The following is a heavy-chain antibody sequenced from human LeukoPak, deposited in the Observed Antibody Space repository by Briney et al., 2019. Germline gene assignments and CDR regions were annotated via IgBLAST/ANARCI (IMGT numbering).Heavy chain of an antibody. CDR3: AKVFGYSSGYNY. CDR2: ISVSGGNT. Sequence: PGGSLRLSCAASGFTFSNYAMSWVRQAPGKGLEWVSSISVSGGNTYYADSVKGRFTISRDNSKNTLYLQMNSLRAEDTAVYYCAKVFGYSSGYNYWGQGTLVTVSS. J-gene: IGHJ4*02. D-gene: IGHD6-19*01. V-gene: IGHV3-23*01. CDR1: GFTFSNYA.